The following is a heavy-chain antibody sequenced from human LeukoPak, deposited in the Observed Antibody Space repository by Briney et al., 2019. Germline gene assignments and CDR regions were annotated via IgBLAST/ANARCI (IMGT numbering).Heavy chain of an antibody. D-gene: IGHD3-3*01. V-gene: IGHV3-7*01. CDR3: ARADDFWSGYPYYFDY. CDR1: GFTFSSYW. Sequence: GGSLRLSCAASGFTFSSYWMSWVRQAPGKGLEWVANIKQDGSEKYYVDSVKGRFTISRDNAKNSLYLQMNSLRAEDTAVYYCARADDFWSGYPYYFDYWGQGTLVTASS. J-gene: IGHJ4*02. CDR2: IKQDGSEK.